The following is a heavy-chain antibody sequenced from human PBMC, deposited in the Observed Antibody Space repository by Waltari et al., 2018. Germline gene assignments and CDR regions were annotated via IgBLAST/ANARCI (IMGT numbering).Heavy chain of an antibody. J-gene: IGHJ4*02. D-gene: IGHD6-13*01. CDR1: GFTFRSYG. CDR2: RSYDGGNK. Sequence: QVQLVASGGGVVQPGRSLRLSCAASGFTFRSYGMHWVRQAPGKGLAWVAVRSYDGGNKNYADSGKGRFTISRDNSKNTLYLQMNSLRPEDTAVYYCAKALQTGSTTCPSDYWGQGTLVTVSS. V-gene: IGHV3-30*18. CDR3: AKALQTGSTTCPSDY.